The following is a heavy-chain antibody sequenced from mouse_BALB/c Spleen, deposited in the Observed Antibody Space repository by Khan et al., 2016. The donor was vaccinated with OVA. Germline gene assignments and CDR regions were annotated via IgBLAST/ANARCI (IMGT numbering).Heavy chain of an antibody. CDR3: TSDRIDY. J-gene: IGHJ2*01. V-gene: IGHV1-7*01. Sequence: VQLQQSGAERAKPGASVKMSCKASGYTFTTYWMHWVKQRPGQGLEWIGYINPTSGYTDYNEKFKDRATLSADKSSSTAYLQLSSLTSEDSAVYYCTSDRIDYWGQGTTLTVSS. CDR1: GYTFTTYW. CDR2: INPTSGYT.